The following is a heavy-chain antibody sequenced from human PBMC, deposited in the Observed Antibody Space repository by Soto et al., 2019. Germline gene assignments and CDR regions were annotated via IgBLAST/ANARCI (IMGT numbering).Heavy chain of an antibody. Sequence: PSETLSLTCTVSGASISSDDYYWSWIRQPPGKGLEWIGYIYYSGTYYNPSLKSRATISVDTSRNQFSLKLSSVTAADTAVYYCASDLAYCPAGSCYAKVGNWGQGTLVTVSS. D-gene: IGHD2-15*01. J-gene: IGHJ4*02. CDR2: IYYSGT. V-gene: IGHV4-30-4*01. CDR3: ASDLAYCPAGSCYAKVGN. CDR1: GASISSDDYY.